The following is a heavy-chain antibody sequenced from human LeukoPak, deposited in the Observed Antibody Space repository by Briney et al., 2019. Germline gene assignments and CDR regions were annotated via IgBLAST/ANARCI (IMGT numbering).Heavy chain of an antibody. D-gene: IGHD6-6*01. V-gene: IGHV4-34*01. Sequence: PSETLSLTCAVYGGSFSGYYWSWIRQPPGKGLEWIGEINHSGSTNYNPSLKSRVTISVDTSKNQFSLKLSSVTAADTAVYYCAREGQLVLNYYYYMDVWGKGTTVTVSS. CDR2: INHSGST. J-gene: IGHJ6*03. CDR1: GGSFSGYY. CDR3: AREGQLVLNYYYYMDV.